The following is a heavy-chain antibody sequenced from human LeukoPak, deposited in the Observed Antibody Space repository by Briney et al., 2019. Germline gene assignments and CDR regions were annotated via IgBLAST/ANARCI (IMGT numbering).Heavy chain of an antibody. CDR2: INSDGSST. V-gene: IGHV3-74*01. Sequence: PGGSLRLSCAASGFTFSSYWMHWVRQAPGKGLVWVSRINSDGSSTSYADSVKGRFTISRDNSKNTLYLQMSSLRAEDTAVYYCARDLWGYYGSGSYSSDLFYFDYWGQGTLVTVSS. CDR3: ARDLWGYYGSGSYSSDLFYFDY. D-gene: IGHD3-10*01. J-gene: IGHJ4*02. CDR1: GFTFSSYW.